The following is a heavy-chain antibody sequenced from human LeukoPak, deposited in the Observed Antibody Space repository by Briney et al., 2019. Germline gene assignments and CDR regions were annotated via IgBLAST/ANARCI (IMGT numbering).Heavy chain of an antibody. CDR3: AKGGYTSHYDY. Sequence: GGSLRLSCAASGFTFSSCAMTWVRQAPGKGLQWVSTIRATAGTTYYTDSVKGRFTISRDNSKNTVFLQMNSLRAEDTAVYYCAKGGYTSHYDYWGQGILVTVSS. D-gene: IGHD5-12*01. J-gene: IGHJ4*02. CDR2: IRATAGTT. CDR1: GFTFSSCA. V-gene: IGHV3-23*01.